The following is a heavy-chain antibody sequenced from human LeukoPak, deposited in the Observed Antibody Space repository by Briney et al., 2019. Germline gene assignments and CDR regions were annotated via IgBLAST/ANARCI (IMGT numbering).Heavy chain of an antibody. CDR3: ARYRIEGYCSSTSCQGGRYFDY. Sequence: GASVKVSCKASGGTFSSYAISWVRQAPGQGLEWMGGINPNSGGTNYAQKFQGRVTMTRDTSISTAYMELSRLRSDDTAVYYCARYRIEGYCSSTSCQGGRYFDYWGQGTLVTVSS. D-gene: IGHD2-2*01. CDR1: GGTFSSYA. CDR2: INPNSGGT. V-gene: IGHV1-2*02. J-gene: IGHJ4*02.